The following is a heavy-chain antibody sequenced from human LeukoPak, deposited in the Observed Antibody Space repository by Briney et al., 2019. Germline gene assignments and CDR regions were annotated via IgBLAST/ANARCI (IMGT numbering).Heavy chain of an antibody. Sequence: PGGSLRLSCAASGFTVSSSYMSWVRQAPGKGLEWVSVIYSGGSTYYADSVKGRFTISRDNSKNTLYLQMNSLRAEDTAVYYCAKVGSSGYLSYFDYWGQGTLVTVSS. J-gene: IGHJ4*02. V-gene: IGHV3-53*01. CDR2: IYSGGST. D-gene: IGHD3-22*01. CDR3: AKVGSSGYLSYFDY. CDR1: GFTVSSSY.